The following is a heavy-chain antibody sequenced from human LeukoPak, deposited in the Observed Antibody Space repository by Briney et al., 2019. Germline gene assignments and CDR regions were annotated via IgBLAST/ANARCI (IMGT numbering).Heavy chain of an antibody. V-gene: IGHV4-31*11. Sequence: SETLSLTCAVYGGSFSGYYWSWIRQHPGKGLEWIGYIYYSGSTYYNPSLKSRVTISIDTSKNQFSLKLSSVTAADTAVYYCARGIRYFDWFLSHFDYWGQGTLVTVSS. J-gene: IGHJ4*02. CDR3: ARGIRYFDWFLSHFDY. D-gene: IGHD3-9*01. CDR1: GGSFSGYY. CDR2: IYYSGST.